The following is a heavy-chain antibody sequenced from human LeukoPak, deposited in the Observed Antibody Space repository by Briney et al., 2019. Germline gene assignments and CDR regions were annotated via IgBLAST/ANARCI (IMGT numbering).Heavy chain of an antibody. V-gene: IGHV1-3*01. J-gene: IGHJ5*02. D-gene: IGHD3-3*01. Sequence: ASVKVSCKASGYTFTSYAMHWVRQAPGQRLEWMGWINAGNGNTKYSQKFQGRVTITRDTSASTAYMELSGLRSEDTAVYYCARDQGLSDYDFWSGYYGTSFWFDPWGQGTLVTVSS. CDR3: ARDQGLSDYDFWSGYYGTSFWFDP. CDR1: GYTFTSYA. CDR2: INAGNGNT.